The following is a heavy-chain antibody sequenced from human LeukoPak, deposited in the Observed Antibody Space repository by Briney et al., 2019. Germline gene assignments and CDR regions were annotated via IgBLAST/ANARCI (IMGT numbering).Heavy chain of an antibody. V-gene: IGHV3-30*02. D-gene: IGHD6-13*01. Sequence: GGSLRLSCAASGINFRSSGMHWVRQAPGKGLEWVTFIQNDGSDKSYTASVQGRFTISRDNSKNTVYLHMNSLRADDTALYYCAREGGRAAPGRFDYWGQGTLVTVSS. CDR3: AREGGRAAPGRFDY. J-gene: IGHJ4*02. CDR1: GINFRSSG. CDR2: IQNDGSDK.